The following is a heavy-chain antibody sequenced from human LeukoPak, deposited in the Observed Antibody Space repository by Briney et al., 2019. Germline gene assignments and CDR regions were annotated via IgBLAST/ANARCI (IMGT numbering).Heavy chain of an antibody. CDR3: ARALYSSGHLDY. D-gene: IGHD6-19*01. V-gene: IGHV4-59*01. J-gene: IGHJ4*02. CDR1: GGSISSYY. Sequence: PSKTLSLTCTVSGGSISSYYWSWIRQPPGKGLEWIGYIYYSGSTNYNPSLKSRVTISVDTSKNQFSLKLSSVTAADTAVYYCARALYSSGHLDYWGQGTLVTVSS. CDR2: IYYSGST.